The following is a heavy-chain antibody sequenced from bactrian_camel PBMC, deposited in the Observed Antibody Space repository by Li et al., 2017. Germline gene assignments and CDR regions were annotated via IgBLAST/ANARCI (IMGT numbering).Heavy chain of an antibody. V-gene: IGHV3S31*01. D-gene: IGHD6*01. CDR1: GDTYTT. CDR2: VYNGGRNT. Sequence: VQLVESGGALVRPGRSLRLSCAASGDTYTTIGWFRQAPGREREGVAAVYNGGRNTAYADSVKGRFTISQHSGKNTVWLQMDRLKPEDTAVYVCAAHSPKVLLVDLPMCREDNGYWGQGTQVTVS. CDR3: AAHSPKVLLVDLPMCREDNGY. J-gene: IGHJ4*01.